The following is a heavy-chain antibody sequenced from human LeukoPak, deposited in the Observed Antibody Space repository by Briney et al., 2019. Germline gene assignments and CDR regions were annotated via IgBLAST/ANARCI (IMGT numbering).Heavy chain of an antibody. J-gene: IGHJ4*02. CDR2: IYTGGTT. V-gene: IGHV3-66*02. CDR1: GFSVSSNY. Sequence: PGGSLRLSCAASGFSVSSNYMNWVRQAPGTGLEWVSAIYTGGTTYYADSVKGRFTISRDNSKNTLYLQMNSLRAEDSAVYLCARDKLGSGYSSDFDCWGQGTLVTVSS. CDR3: ARDKLGSGYSSDFDC. D-gene: IGHD6-19*01.